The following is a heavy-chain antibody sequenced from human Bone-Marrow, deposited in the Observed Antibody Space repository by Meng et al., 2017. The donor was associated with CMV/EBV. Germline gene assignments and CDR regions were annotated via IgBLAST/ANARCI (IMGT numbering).Heavy chain of an antibody. D-gene: IGHD7-27*01. CDR3: ARDQGTGDYYYYGMDV. V-gene: IGHV3-9*01. Sequence: GGSLRLSCAASGFTFDDYAMHWVRQAPGKGLEWVSGISWNSGSIGYADSVKGRFTISRDNAKNSLYLQMNSLRSDDTAVYYCARDQGTGDYYYYGMDVWGQGTTVTVSS. CDR2: ISWNSGSI. CDR1: GFTFDDYA. J-gene: IGHJ6*02.